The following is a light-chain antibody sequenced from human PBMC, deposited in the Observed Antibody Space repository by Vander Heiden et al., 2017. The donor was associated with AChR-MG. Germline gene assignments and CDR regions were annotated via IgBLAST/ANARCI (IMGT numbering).Light chain of an antibody. Sequence: DIQMTQSPSSLSASVGDRVTITCRASQSISSFLNWYQQKPGNAPELLIYAASSLQSGVPSRFSGSGSGTDFTLTISSLQPEDFATYYCQQSYSTPHTFGQGTNLEIK. CDR1: QSISSF. V-gene: IGKV1-39*01. CDR2: AAS. J-gene: IGKJ2*01. CDR3: QQSYSTPHT.